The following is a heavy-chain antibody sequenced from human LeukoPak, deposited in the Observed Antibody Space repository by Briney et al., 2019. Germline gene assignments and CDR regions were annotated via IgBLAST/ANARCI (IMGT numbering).Heavy chain of an antibody. V-gene: IGHV3-30*04. Sequence: GGSLRLSCAASGFYFANYAMHWVRQAPGKGLEWVAFISYDGSNKYYADSVKGRFTISRDNAKNTLYLQMSSLRVEDTAVYYCARGSPDSSSSVDFDYWGQGTLVTVSS. CDR1: GFYFANYA. D-gene: IGHD6-6*01. CDR2: ISYDGSNK. CDR3: ARGSPDSSSSVDFDY. J-gene: IGHJ4*02.